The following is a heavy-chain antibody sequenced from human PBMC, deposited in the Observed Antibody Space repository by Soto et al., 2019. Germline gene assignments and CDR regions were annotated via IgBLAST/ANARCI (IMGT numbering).Heavy chain of an antibody. Sequence: EVQLLDSGGGLVQPGGSLRLSCAASEFTFSSYAMSWVRQAPGKGLKWVSGIDKSAESAFYADSVKGRFTISRDNSKNTLYLQMNSLRVEDTAVYYCAKAGGVIDDTTVYRQIDYWGQGTLVTVSS. V-gene: IGHV3-23*01. CDR3: AKAGGVIDDTTVYRQIDY. D-gene: IGHD2-8*02. CDR1: EFTFSSYA. J-gene: IGHJ4*02. CDR2: IDKSAESA.